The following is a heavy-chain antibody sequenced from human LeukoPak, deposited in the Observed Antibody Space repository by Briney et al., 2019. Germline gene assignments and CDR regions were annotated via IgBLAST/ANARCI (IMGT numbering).Heavy chain of an antibody. CDR2: ISGSGGST. J-gene: IGHJ4*02. CDR3: AKDLGYGYGQSLDY. D-gene: IGHD5-18*01. Sequence: GGSLKLSCAASGFTFSSYAMIWVRQAPGKGLEWVSAISGSGGSTYYADSVKGRFTISRDNSKNTLYLQMNSLRAEDTAVYYCAKDLGYGYGQSLDYWGQGTLVTVSS. CDR1: GFTFSSYA. V-gene: IGHV3-23*01.